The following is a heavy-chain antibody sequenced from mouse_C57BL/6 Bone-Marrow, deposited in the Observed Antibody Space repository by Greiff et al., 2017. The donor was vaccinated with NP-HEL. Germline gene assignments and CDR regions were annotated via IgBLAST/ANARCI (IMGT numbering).Heavy chain of an antibody. J-gene: IGHJ2*01. V-gene: IGHV1-42*01. CDR2: INPSTGGT. CDR1: GYSFTGYY. D-gene: IGHD3-2*02. Sequence: EVQRVESGPELVKPGASVKISCKASGYSFTGYYMNWVKQSPEKSLEWIGEINPSTGGTTYNQKFKAKATLTVDKSSSTAYMQLKSLTSEDSAVYYCARWQLRLPWYFDYWGQGTTLTVSS. CDR3: ARWQLRLPWYFDY.